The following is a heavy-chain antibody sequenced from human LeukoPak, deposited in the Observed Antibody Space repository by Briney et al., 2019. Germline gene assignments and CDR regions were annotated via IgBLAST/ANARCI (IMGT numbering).Heavy chain of an antibody. J-gene: IGHJ4*02. D-gene: IGHD5-18*01. CDR3: TTSGYSYDYSLDY. Sequence: GGSLRLSCAASGFTFSNAWMSWVRQAPGKGLEWVGRIKSKTDGGTTDYAAPVKGRFTISRDDSENTLYLQMNSLKTEDTAVYFCTTSGYSYDYSLDYWGQGTLVTVSS. CDR1: GFTFSNAW. V-gene: IGHV3-15*01. CDR2: IKSKTDGGTT.